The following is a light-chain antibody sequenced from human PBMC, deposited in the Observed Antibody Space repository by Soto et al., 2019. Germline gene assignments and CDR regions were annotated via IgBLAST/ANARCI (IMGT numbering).Light chain of an antibody. Sequence: DIQMTQSPSSVSASFGDRVTISCRASRDIGDRLAWFRHKPGKAPQLLIQTASTLVRETPSRFSGSGSGADFLLTINNLQPEDFATYYCLQASTFPRTFGQGTKVDI. CDR3: LQASTFPRT. CDR1: RDIGDR. V-gene: IGKV1-12*01. J-gene: IGKJ1*01. CDR2: TAS.